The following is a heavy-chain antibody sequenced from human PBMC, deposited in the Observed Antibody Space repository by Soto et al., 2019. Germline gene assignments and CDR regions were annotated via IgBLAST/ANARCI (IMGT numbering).Heavy chain of an antibody. J-gene: IGHJ3*02. D-gene: IGHD1-1*01. Sequence: GGSLRLSCAVSGFICSSYDMSWVRQAPGKGLEWVSTILVGGSTHYEDSVRGRFTISRDTSKNTVYLQMNRLTGGDTAVYYCAKATATSGGAFEIYGQGTMVTVSS. V-gene: IGHV3-23*01. CDR1: GFICSSYD. CDR3: AKATATSGGAFEI. CDR2: ILVGGST.